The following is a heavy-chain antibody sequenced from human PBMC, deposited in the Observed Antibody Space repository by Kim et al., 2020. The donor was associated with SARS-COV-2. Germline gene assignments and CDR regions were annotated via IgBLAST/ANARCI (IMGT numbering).Heavy chain of an antibody. V-gene: IGHV1-2*02. J-gene: IGHJ4*02. Sequence: ASVKVSCKASGFTFTGYYMHWVRQAPGQGLEWMGWINPNSGGTNYAQKFQGRVTMTRDTSISTAYMELSRLRSDDTAVYYCARKYIAVAGQIPFDYWGQGTLVTVSS. CDR1: GFTFTGYY. CDR2: INPNSGGT. CDR3: ARKYIAVAGQIPFDY. D-gene: IGHD6-19*01.